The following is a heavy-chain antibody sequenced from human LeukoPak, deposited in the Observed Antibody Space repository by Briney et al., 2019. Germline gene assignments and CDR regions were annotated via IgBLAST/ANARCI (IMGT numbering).Heavy chain of an antibody. V-gene: IGHV3-15*01. CDR2: IKKKTDGGTT. CDR3: TTDPINTAMREKVLDY. D-gene: IGHD5-18*01. CDR1: VYTFSNAW. J-gene: IGHJ4*02. Sequence: GGSLRLSCAASVYTFSNAWRIWVGHPPGKGRVGCGHIKKKTDGGTTDYAAPVKGRFTISRDDSKNTLYLQMNSLKTEDTAVYYCTTDPINTAMREKVLDYWGQGTLVTVSS.